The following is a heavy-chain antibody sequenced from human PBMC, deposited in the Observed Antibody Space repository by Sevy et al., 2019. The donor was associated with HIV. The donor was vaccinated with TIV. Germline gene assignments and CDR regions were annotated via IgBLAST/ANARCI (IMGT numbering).Heavy chain of an antibody. CDR2: MNQDGSDK. J-gene: IGHJ3*02. V-gene: IGHV3-7*01. CDR3: TRDINPRCGDYSCDAFDI. CDR1: GFTFSTYW. D-gene: IGHD2-21*01. Sequence: GGSLRLSCEASGFTFSTYWMTWIRQAPGKVLEWVANMNQDGSDKFYVDSVKGRFTISRDNAKKTLFLQMNRLRAEDTAMYYCTRDINPRCGDYSCDAFDIWGQGTMVTVSS.